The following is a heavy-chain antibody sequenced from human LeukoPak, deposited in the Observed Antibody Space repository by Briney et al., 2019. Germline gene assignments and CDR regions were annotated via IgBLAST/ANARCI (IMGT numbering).Heavy chain of an antibody. V-gene: IGHV3-48*02. CDR2: ISSSTI. D-gene: IGHD4-17*01. J-gene: IGHJ3*02. CDR1: GFTFSSYS. Sequence: GGSLRLSCAASGFTFSSYSMNWVRQAPGKGLEWVSYISSSTIYYADSVKGRFTISRDNAKNSLYLQMNSLRDEDTAVYYCAASVHDYGDYVSGAFDIWGQGTMVTVSS. CDR3: AASVHDYGDYVSGAFDI.